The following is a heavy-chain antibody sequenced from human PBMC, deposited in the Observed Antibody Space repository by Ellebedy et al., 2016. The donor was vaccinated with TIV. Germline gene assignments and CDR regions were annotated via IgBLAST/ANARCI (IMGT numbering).Heavy chain of an antibody. V-gene: IGHV3-30*03. J-gene: IGHJ4*02. CDR3: ARDRFDILASFYPNYFDH. CDR1: GFTFNGYG. CDR2: ISNDGSTK. D-gene: IGHD3-9*01. Sequence: GGSLRLSCAASGFTFNGYGMHWVRQAPGKGLEWVAVISNDGSTKHYADSVKGRFTISRDNSKNTLFLHLNSLRPEDTAMYYCARDRFDILASFYPNYFDHWGQGTQVTVSS.